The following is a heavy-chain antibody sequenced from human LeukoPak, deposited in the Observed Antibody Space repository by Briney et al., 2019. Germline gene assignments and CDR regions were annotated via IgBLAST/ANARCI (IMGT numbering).Heavy chain of an antibody. J-gene: IGHJ4*02. D-gene: IGHD2-15*01. V-gene: IGHV3-48*04. Sequence: GGSLRLSCAASGFNLSTYNVNWVRQAPGKGLDWVSYISSSSRTRYYADSVKGRFTISRDNAKDSLYLQMSSLRAEDTAVYYCVRESIGFDYWGQGTLVTVSS. CDR2: ISSSSRTR. CDR1: GFNLSTYN. CDR3: VRESIGFDY.